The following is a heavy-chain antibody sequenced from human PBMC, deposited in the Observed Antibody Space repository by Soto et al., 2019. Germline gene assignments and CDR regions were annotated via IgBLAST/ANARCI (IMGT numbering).Heavy chain of an antibody. CDR3: ARGPSVHCTNGVCSHDAFDI. D-gene: IGHD2-8*01. V-gene: IGHV1-8*01. J-gene: IGHJ3*02. CDR1: GYTFTSYD. CDR2: MNPNSGNT. Sequence: XSVKVXXXASGYTFTSYDINWVRQATGQGLEWMGWMNPNSGNTGYAQKFQGRVTMTRNTSISTAYMELSSLISEDTAVYYCARGPSVHCTNGVCSHDAFDIWG.